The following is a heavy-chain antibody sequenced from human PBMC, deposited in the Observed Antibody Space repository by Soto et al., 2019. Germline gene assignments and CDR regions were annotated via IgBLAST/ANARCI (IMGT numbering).Heavy chain of an antibody. CDR3: AKDGYLDTYYSDY. J-gene: IGHJ4*02. V-gene: IGHV3-30-3*01. CDR2: ISYDGISK. D-gene: IGHD3-9*01. CDR1: GFTFSSYA. Sequence: QVQLVESGGGVVQPGRSLRLSCAASGFTFSSYAMHWVRQAPGKGLEWVAVISYDGISKHYADSVKGRFSISRDDSENTLYVQMNSLRAEDTALYYCAKDGYLDTYYSDYWGQGTLVTVSS.